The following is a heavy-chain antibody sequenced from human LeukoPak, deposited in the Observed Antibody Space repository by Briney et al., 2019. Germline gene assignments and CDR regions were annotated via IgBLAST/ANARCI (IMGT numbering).Heavy chain of an antibody. CDR2: INHSGGT. Sequence: SETLSLTCAVYGGSFSGYSWNWIRQPPVKGLEWIGEINHSGGTNYNPSLKSRVTISVDTSKNQFSLKLSSVTAADTAVYYCARQMAMATIPYWGQGTLVTVSS. CDR1: GGSFSGYS. J-gene: IGHJ4*02. V-gene: IGHV4-34*01. D-gene: IGHD5-24*01. CDR3: ARQMAMATIPY.